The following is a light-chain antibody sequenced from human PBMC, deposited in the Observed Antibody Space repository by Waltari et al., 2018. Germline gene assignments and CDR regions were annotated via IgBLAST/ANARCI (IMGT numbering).Light chain of an antibody. J-gene: IGKJ1*01. CDR2: GAS. V-gene: IGKV3-20*01. Sequence: EIVLTQSPGTLPLSPGARATLSCRASQRVSRALAWYQQKPGQAPRLLIYGASTRATGVPDRFSGSGSGTDFSLTISSLDPEDFAVYYCQHYVKLPVTYGQGTKVEI. CDR3: QHYVKLPVT. CDR1: QRVSRA.